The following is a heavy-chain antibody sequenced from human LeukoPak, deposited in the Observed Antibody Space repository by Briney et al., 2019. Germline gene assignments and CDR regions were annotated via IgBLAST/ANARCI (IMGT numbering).Heavy chain of an antibody. CDR1: GFTFSSYG. Sequence: GGSLRLSCAASGFTFSSYGMHWVRQAPGKGLEWVAFIRYDGSNKYYADSVKGRFTISRDNSKNTLYLQMNSLRAEDTAVYYCARVTSGSSYRPFDYWGQGTLVTVSS. V-gene: IGHV3-30*02. CDR3: ARVTSGSSYRPFDY. J-gene: IGHJ4*02. D-gene: IGHD3-10*01. CDR2: IRYDGSNK.